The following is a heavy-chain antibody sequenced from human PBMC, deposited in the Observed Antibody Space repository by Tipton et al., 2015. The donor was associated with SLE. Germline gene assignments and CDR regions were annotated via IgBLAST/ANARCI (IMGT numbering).Heavy chain of an antibody. CDR3: ARAPGGKKAFDI. CDR2: ISYDGSNK. V-gene: IGHV3-30-3*01. Sequence: SLRLSCAASGFTFSSYAMHWVRQAPGKGLEWVAVISYDGSNKYYADSVKGRFTISRDNSKNTLYLQMNSLRAEDTAVYYCARAPGGKKAFDIWGQGTMVTVSS. CDR1: GFTFSSYA. J-gene: IGHJ3*02. D-gene: IGHD4-23*01.